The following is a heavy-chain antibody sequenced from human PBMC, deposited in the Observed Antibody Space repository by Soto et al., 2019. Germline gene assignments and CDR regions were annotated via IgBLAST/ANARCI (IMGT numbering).Heavy chain of an antibody. J-gene: IGHJ6*02. Sequence: SLRLSCAASGFTFSSYAMHWVRQAPGKGLEWVAVISYDGSNKYYADSVKGRFTISRDNSKNTLYLQMNSLTAEDTAVYYCAREGCSSTSCYMQHELRYFGWSSNYYDYGMDDWGQGTTVTVSS. CDR3: AREGCSSTSCYMQHELRYFGWSSNYYDYGMDD. V-gene: IGHV3-30-3*01. CDR1: GFTFSSYA. CDR2: ISYDGSNK. D-gene: IGHD2-2*02.